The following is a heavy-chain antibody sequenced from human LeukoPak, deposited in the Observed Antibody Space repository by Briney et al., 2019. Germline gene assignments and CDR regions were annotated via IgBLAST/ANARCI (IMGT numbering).Heavy chain of an antibody. CDR1: GFTFSSYV. Sequence: GGSLRLSCAASGFTFSSYVMSWVRQAPGKGLEWVSVIYSGGSTYYADSVKGRFTISRDNSKNTLYLQMNSLRAEDTAVYYCARGRSWYNYYYYYMDVWGKGTTVTVSS. V-gene: IGHV3-53*01. D-gene: IGHD6-13*01. J-gene: IGHJ6*03. CDR3: ARGRSWYNYYYYYMDV. CDR2: IYSGGST.